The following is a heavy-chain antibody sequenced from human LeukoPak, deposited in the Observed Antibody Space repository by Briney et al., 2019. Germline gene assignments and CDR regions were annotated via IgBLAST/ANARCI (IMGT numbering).Heavy chain of an antibody. CDR1: GFTFSSYA. CDR3: VKALGPPPYLPLTKYSSSWYYFDY. V-gene: IGHV3-64D*06. J-gene: IGHJ4*02. CDR2: ISSNGGST. D-gene: IGHD6-13*01. Sequence: GGSLRLSCSASGFTFSSYAMHWVRQAPGKGLEYVSAISSNGGSTYYADSVKGRFTISRDNSKNTLYLQMSSLRAEDTAVYYCVKALGPPPYLPLTKYSSSWYYFDYWGQGTLVTVSS.